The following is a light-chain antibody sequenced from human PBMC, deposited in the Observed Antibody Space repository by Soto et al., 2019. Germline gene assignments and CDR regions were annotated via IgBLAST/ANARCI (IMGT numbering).Light chain of an antibody. J-gene: IGLJ2*01. CDR1: SSDVGGYNF. CDR3: SSYTSRITVV. Sequence: QSALTQPASVSGSPGQSITISCTGTSSDVGGYNFVSWYQQHPGKAPKLMIYDVSDRPSGVSSRFSGSKSGNTASLTISGLQAEDEADYYCSSYTSRITVVFGGGTQLTVL. CDR2: DVS. V-gene: IGLV2-14*01.